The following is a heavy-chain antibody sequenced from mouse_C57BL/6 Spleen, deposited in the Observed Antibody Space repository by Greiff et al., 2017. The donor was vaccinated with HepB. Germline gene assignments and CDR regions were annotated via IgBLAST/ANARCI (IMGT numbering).Heavy chain of an antibody. CDR3: ARAPFYYGSYYFDY. J-gene: IGHJ2*01. CDR1: GYSITSGYY. CDR2: ISYDGSN. V-gene: IGHV3-6*01. Sequence: DVKLQESGPGLVKPSQSLSLTCSVTGYSITSGYYWNWIRQFPGNKLEWMGYISYDGSNNYNPSLKNRISITRDTSKNQFFLKLNSVTTEDTATYYCARAPFYYGSYYFDYWGQGTTLTVSS. D-gene: IGHD1-1*01.